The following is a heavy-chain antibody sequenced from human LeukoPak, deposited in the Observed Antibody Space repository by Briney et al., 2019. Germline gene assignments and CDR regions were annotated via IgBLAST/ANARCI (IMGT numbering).Heavy chain of an antibody. V-gene: IGHV1-18*01. J-gene: IGHJ6*02. CDR3: ARISHSSSWYNHYYYGMDV. Sequence: ASVKVSCKASGYTFTSYGISRVRQAPGQGLEWMGWISAYNGNTNYAQKLQGRVTMTTDTSTSTAYMELRSLRSDDTAVYYCARISHSSSWYNHYYYGMDVWGQGTTVTVSS. D-gene: IGHD6-13*01. CDR1: GYTFTSYG. CDR2: ISAYNGNT.